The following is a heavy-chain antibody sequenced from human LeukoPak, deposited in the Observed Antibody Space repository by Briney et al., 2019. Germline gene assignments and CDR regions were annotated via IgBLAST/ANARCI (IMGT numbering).Heavy chain of an antibody. D-gene: IGHD3-22*01. V-gene: IGHV4-4*07. CDR3: ARASYSYDISGWVPFDY. J-gene: IGHJ4*02. CDR1: GGSISSYY. Sequence: PSETLSLTCTVSGGSISSYYWSWIRQPAGKGLEWIGRIYTSGSTTYNPSLKSRVTISGDTSENQFSLRLSSVTAADTAVYCCARASYSYDISGWVPFDYWGQGTLVTVSS. CDR2: IYTSGST.